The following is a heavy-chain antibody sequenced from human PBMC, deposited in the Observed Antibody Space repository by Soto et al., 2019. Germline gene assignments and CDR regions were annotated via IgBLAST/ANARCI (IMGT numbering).Heavy chain of an antibody. CDR2: ISYDGSNK. J-gene: IGHJ6*02. D-gene: IGHD2-8*02. CDR3: AKAGGDYGMDV. V-gene: IGHV3-30*18. Sequence: GGSLRLSCAASGFTFSSYGMHWVRQAPGKGLEWVAVISYDGSNKYYAGSVKGRFTISRDNSKNTLYLQMNSLRAEDTAVYYCAKAGGDYGMDVWGQGTTVTVSS. CDR1: GFTFSSYG.